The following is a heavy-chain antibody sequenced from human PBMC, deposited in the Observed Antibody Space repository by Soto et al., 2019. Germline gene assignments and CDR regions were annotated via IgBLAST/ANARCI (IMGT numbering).Heavy chain of an antibody. Sequence: PSETLSLTCTVSGGSISSGDYYWSWIRQPPGKGLEWIGYIYYSGSTYYNPSLKSRVTIPVDTSKNQFSLKLSSVTAADTAVYYCARASLTMVRGVIVYYYYYGMDVWGQGTTVTVSS. CDR3: ARASLTMVRGVIVYYYYYGMDV. CDR2: IYYSGST. V-gene: IGHV4-30-4*01. J-gene: IGHJ6*02. CDR1: GGSISSGDYY. D-gene: IGHD3-10*01.